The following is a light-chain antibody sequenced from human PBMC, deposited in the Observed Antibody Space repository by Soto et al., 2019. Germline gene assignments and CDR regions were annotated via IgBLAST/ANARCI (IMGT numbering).Light chain of an antibody. Sequence: DIQMTQSPPSLSVSVGDRITFTCRASQGVSNYLAWYQQKPGRRPKLLIYAASTLQSGVPSRFSGSGSGRDFTLTISSLQPEDVATYYCQKYNSVPFTFGPGTKVEIK. J-gene: IGKJ3*01. CDR2: AAS. CDR3: QKYNSVPFT. CDR1: QGVSNY. V-gene: IGKV1-27*01.